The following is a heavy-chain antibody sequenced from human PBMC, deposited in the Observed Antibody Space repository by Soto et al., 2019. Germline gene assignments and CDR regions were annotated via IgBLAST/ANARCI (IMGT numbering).Heavy chain of an antibody. CDR2: ISYDGSRT. J-gene: IGHJ5*01. CDR1: GFIFSGSG. D-gene: IGHD3-22*01. V-gene: IGHV3-30*03. Sequence: QVQLVESGGGVVQPGRSLRLTCAASGFIFSGSGMHWVRQAPGKGLEWVALISYDGSRTYYADSVRGRFTISRDNGQNPPYLQMNSLRDEDTAVYFCARWVGGSMYDNSGKYDSWGQGTRVIVS. CDR3: ARWVGGSMYDNSGKYDS.